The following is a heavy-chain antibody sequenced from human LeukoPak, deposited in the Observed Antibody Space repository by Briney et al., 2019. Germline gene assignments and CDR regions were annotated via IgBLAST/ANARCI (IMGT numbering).Heavy chain of an antibody. CDR1: GFTFSSYA. CDR2: ISGSGGST. CDR3: ARVRVDSSGDLDAFDI. Sequence: GGSLRLSCAASGFTFSSYAMSWVRQAPGKGLEWVSSISGSGGSTYYADSVKGRFTISRDNSKNTLYLQMNSLRAEDTAVYYCARVRVDSSGDLDAFDIWGQGTMVTVSS. D-gene: IGHD3-10*01. J-gene: IGHJ3*02. V-gene: IGHV3-23*01.